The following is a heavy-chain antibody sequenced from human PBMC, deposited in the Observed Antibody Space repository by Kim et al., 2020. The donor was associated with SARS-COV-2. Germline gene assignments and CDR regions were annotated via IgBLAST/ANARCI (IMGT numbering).Heavy chain of an antibody. CDR3: AKDMGGATGFDY. D-gene: IGHD1-26*01. V-gene: IGHV3-9*01. CDR1: GFTFDDYA. Sequence: GGSLRLSCAASGFTFDDYAMHWVRQAPGKGLEWVSGISWNSGSIGYADSVKGRFTISRDNAKNSLYLQMNSLRAEDTALYYCAKDMGGATGFDYWGQGTL. CDR2: ISWNSGSI. J-gene: IGHJ4*02.